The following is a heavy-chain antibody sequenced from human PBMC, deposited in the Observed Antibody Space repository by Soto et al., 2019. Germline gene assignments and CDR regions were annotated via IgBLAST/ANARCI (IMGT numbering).Heavy chain of an antibody. CDR2: ITSSSSYT. V-gene: IGHV3-11*05. J-gene: IGHJ6*02. CDR1: GFTFSDYY. Sequence: QVQLVESGGGLVKPGGSLRLSCAASGFTFSDYYMSWIRQAPGKGLEWVSYITSSSSYTNDADSVKGRFTISRDNAKNSLYRQTISLTAGDTAVYYCARGHRYGMDVWGQGTTVTVSS. CDR3: ARGHRYGMDV.